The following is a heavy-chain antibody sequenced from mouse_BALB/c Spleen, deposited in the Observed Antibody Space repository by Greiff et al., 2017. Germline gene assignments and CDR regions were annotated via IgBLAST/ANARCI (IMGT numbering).Heavy chain of an antibody. Sequence: DLVKPGASVKLSCTASGYTFTSYWINWIKQRPGQGLEWIGRIAPGSGSTYYNEMFKGKATLTVDTSSSTAYIQLSSLSSEDSAVYYCARGDYDYFDYWGQGTTLTVSS. CDR2: IAPGSGST. CDR3: ARGDYDYFDY. D-gene: IGHD2-4*01. J-gene: IGHJ2*01. CDR1: GYTFTSYW. V-gene: IGHV1S41*01.